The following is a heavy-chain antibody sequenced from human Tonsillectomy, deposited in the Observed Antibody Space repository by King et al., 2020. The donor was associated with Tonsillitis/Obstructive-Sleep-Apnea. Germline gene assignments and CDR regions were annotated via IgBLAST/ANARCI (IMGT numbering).Heavy chain of an antibody. CDR1: GYTVTDLA. D-gene: IGHD3-22*01. CDR3: ATYGKYYYDTSGYYYYLDY. J-gene: IGHJ4*02. V-gene: IGHV1-24*01. Sequence: QLVQSGAEVKKPGASVKVSCKVPGYTVTDLAIHWVRQAPGKGLEWMGGFHPEDTETIYAQKFLGRVTLTEDTSTDTAYMEVSSLSSEDTAVYYCATYGKYYYDTSGYYYYLDYWGQGTLVSVSS. CDR2: FHPEDTET.